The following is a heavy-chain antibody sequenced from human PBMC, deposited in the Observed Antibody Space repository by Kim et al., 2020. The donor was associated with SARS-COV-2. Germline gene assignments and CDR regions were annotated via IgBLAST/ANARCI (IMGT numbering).Heavy chain of an antibody. CDR2: ISYDGSNK. D-gene: IGHD2-2*02. V-gene: IGHV3-30*18. CDR3: AKDLRDIVVVPAAIPDYYYYGMDV. CDR1: GFTFSSYG. J-gene: IGHJ6*02. Sequence: GGSLRLSCAASGFTFSSYGMHWVRQAPGKGLEWVAVISYDGSNKYYADSVKGRFTISRDNSKNTLYLQMNSLRAEDTAVYYCAKDLRDIVVVPAAIPDYYYYGMDVWGQGTTVTVSS.